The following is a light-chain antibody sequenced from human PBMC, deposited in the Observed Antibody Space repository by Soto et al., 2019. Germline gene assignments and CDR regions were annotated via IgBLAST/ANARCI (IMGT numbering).Light chain of an antibody. CDR2: GAS. J-gene: IGKJ4*01. Sequence: EIVLTQSPCTLSLSAGERAALSCGASQSVSYSYLAWYQQKPGQAPRLLIYGASSRATGIPDRFSGSGSGTDFTLTVSRLEPEDFAVYYCQQYGSSPPLTFGGGTKVDIK. V-gene: IGKV3-20*01. CDR3: QQYGSSPPLT. CDR1: QSVSYSY.